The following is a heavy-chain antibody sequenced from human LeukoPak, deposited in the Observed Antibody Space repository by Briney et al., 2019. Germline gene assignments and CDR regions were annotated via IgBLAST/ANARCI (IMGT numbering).Heavy chain of an antibody. CDR3: ARDGEGYYDILTGYYGVGAFDI. J-gene: IGHJ3*02. D-gene: IGHD3-9*01. CDR2: INPNSGGT. Sequence: ASVKVSCKASGYTFTGYYMHWVRQAPGQGLEWMGWINPNSGGTNYAQKFQGRVTMTRDTSISTAYMELSRLRSDDTAVYYCARDGEGYYDILTGYYGVGAFDIWGQGTMVTVSS. V-gene: IGHV1-2*02. CDR1: GYTFTGYY.